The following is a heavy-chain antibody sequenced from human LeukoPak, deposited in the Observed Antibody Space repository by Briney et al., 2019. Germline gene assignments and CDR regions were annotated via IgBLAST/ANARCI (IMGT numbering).Heavy chain of an antibody. Sequence: PSQTLSLTCAVSGGSISSGGYSWSWIRQPPGKGLEWIGYIYHSGSTYYNPSFKSRVTISVDRSKNQFSLKLSSVTAADTAVYYCARVLPYLTIDYWGQGTLVTVSS. CDR3: ARVLPYLTIDY. D-gene: IGHD1-14*01. J-gene: IGHJ4*02. CDR1: GGSISSGGYS. V-gene: IGHV4-30-2*01. CDR2: IYHSGST.